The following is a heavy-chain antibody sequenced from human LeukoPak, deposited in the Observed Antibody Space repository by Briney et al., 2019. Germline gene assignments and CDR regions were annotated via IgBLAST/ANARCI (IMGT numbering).Heavy chain of an antibody. V-gene: IGHV1-18*01. Sequence: GASVKVSCKASGYTFTSYGISWVRQAPGQGIEWMGWISAYNGNTNYAQKLQGRVTMTTDTSTSTAYMELRSLRSDDTAVYYCASGLEGSGPYGMDVWGQGTTVTVSS. CDR2: ISAYNGNT. CDR1: GYTFTSYG. CDR3: ASGLEGSGPYGMDV. D-gene: IGHD2-15*01. J-gene: IGHJ6*01.